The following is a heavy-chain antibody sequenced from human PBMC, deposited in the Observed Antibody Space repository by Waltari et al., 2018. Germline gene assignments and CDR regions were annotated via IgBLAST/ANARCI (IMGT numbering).Heavy chain of an antibody. CDR1: GYSLSSGYY. CDR2: IYHSGST. Sequence: QVQLPESGPGLVKPSETLSLTCAVSGYSLSSGYYWGWIRPPPGKGLEWIASIYHSGSTYYNPSLKSRVTISVDTSKNHFSLKLNSVTAADTAVYYCALNVGYYNNYNWFDPWGQGTLVTVSS. J-gene: IGHJ5*02. CDR3: ALNVGYYNNYNWFDP. V-gene: IGHV4-38-2*01. D-gene: IGHD3-10*01.